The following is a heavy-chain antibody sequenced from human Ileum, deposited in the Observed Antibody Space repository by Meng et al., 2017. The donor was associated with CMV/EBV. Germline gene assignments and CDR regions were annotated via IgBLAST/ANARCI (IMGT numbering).Heavy chain of an antibody. CDR3: ARNYGSGNWNFFHY. V-gene: IGHV4-4*07. J-gene: IGHJ4*02. CDR1: GGSISNYY. CDR2: IYTSGTT. D-gene: IGHD3-10*01. Sequence: VQLQESGPGLVKPSETLSLTCYVSGGSISNYYWSWIRQPAGKGLEWIAHIYTSGTTNYNPSLKSRVTMSVDTSRNQFSLKLTSVTAADTAVYYCARNYGSGNWNFFHYWGQGTLVTVSS.